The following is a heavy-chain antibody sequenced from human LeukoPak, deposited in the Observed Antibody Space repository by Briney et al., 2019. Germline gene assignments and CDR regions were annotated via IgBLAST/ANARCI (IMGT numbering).Heavy chain of an antibody. CDR2: INPNSGGT. D-gene: IGHD2-15*01. CDR1: GYTFTGYY. Sequence: ASVKVSCKASGYTFTGYYMRWVRQAPGQGLEWMGWINPNSGGTNYAQKFQGRVTMTRDTSISTVSMELSSLRSEDTAVYYCARDAPTLDYYYYYMDVWGKGTMVTVSS. V-gene: IGHV1-2*02. CDR3: ARDAPTLDYYYYYMDV. J-gene: IGHJ6*03.